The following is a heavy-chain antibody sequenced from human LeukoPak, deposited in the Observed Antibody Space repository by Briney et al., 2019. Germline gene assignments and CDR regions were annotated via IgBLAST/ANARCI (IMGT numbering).Heavy chain of an antibody. CDR1: GFTVSIKY. V-gene: IGHV3-66*01. J-gene: IGHJ4*02. D-gene: IGHD6-13*01. CDR2: IYSGGSI. CDR3: VRDDSSHFDY. Sequence: PGGSLRLSCAASGFTVSIKYMSWVRQAPGTGLEWVSIIYSGGSIYYADSLEGRFTISRDSSKNTLYLQMNSLRAEDTAVYYCVRDDSSHFDYWGQGALVTVSS.